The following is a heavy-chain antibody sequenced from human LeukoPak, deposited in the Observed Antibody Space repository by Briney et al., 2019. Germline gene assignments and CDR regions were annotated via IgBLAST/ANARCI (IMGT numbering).Heavy chain of an antibody. CDR3: ARAASFSNGYGDY. CDR1: GFTFSNYG. J-gene: IGHJ4*02. CDR2: IWYDGTDK. V-gene: IGHV3-33*01. D-gene: IGHD3-22*01. Sequence: GGSLRLSCAASGFTFSNYGMHWVRQAPGKGLEWVAVIWYDGTDKYYGGSVKGRFTISRDNSKNTLFLQMNSLGVEDTAVYYCARAASFSNGYGDYWGQGTLVTVSS.